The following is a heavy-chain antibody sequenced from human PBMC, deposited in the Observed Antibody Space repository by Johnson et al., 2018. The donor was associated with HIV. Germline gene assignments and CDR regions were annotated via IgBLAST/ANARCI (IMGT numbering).Heavy chain of an antibody. CDR1: GFTFSSYG. J-gene: IGHJ3*02. Sequence: QVHLVESGGGVVQPGRSLRLSCAASGFTFSSYGMHWVRQAPAKGLEWVAFISYDGSDKYYADSVKGRLTISRDNSKNTLYLQMNSLRAEDTAVYYCAKDLRVYTCDAFDIWGQGTMVTVSS. D-gene: IGHD5/OR15-5a*01. V-gene: IGHV3-30*18. CDR3: AKDLRVYTCDAFDI. CDR2: ISYDGSDK.